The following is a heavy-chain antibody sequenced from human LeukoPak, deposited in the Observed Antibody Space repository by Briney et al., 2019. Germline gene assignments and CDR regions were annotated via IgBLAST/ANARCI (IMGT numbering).Heavy chain of an antibody. CDR1: GCPISGFY. J-gene: IGHJ4*03. CDR2: IYNRGST. CDR3: ARHVLGGYNLHDGYFDY. D-gene: IGHD1-1*01. Sequence: SETLSLTCTVSGCPISGFYWSWMRQSPGKGLEWVAYIYNRGSTNSNPSLQSRVTISVDTSKNQFSLNLSSVTAADTAIYYCARHVLGGYNLHDGYFDYWGQGTLVAVSS. V-gene: IGHV4-59*08.